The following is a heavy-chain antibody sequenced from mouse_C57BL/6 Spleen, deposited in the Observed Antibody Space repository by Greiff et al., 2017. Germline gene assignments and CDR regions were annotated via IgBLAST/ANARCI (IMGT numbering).Heavy chain of an antibody. CDR1: GFSFTSYG. CDR3: ARNWSNYPYYYAMDY. V-gene: IGHV2-2*01. D-gene: IGHD2-5*01. CDR2: IWSGGST. Sequence: VQRVESGPGLVQPSQSLSITCTVSGFSFTSYGVHWVRQSPGKGLEWLGVIWSGGSTDYNAAFISRLSISKDNSKSQVFFKMNSLQADDTAIYYCARNWSNYPYYYAMDYWGQGTSVTVSS. J-gene: IGHJ4*01.